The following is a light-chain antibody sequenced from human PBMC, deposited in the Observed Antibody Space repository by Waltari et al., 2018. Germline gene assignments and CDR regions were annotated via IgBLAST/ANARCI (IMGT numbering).Light chain of an antibody. CDR1: QSVSSY. V-gene: IGKV3-11*01. CDR3: QQRINWPIT. CDR2: DAS. Sequence: EIVLTQSPATLSLSPGARATLSCRASQSVSSYLAWYQQKPGQAPRLLIYDASNRATGIPARFGGSGSGTDFTLTISSLEPEDFAVYYCQQRINWPITFGGGTKVEIK. J-gene: IGKJ4*01.